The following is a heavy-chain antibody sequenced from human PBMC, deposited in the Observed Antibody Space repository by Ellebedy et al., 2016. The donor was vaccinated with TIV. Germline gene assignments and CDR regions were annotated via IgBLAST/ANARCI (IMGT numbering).Heavy chain of an antibody. Sequence: MPGGSLRLSCTVSGGSLTNHFWSRIRQPPGKGLEWIASIYYSGTTNYNPSLKSRVTISVDTSKNQLSLKLSSVTAADTAVYYCARGGSQTTLLSVWGQGTMVTVSS. V-gene: IGHV4-59*11. J-gene: IGHJ3*01. CDR2: IYYSGTT. CDR3: ARGGSQTTLLSV. D-gene: IGHD4-11*01. CDR1: GGSLTNHF.